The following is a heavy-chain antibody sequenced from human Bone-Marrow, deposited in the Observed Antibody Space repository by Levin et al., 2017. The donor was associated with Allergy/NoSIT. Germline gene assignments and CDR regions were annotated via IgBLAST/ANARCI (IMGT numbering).Heavy chain of an antibody. CDR3: ARPLYCSSTSCYSGPFDY. D-gene: IGHD2-2*01. V-gene: IGHV3-20*04. Sequence: SCAASGFTFDDYGMSWVRQAPGKGLEWVSGINWNGGSTGYADSVKGRFTISRDNAKNSLYLQMNSLRAEDTALYYCARPLYCSSTSCYSGPFDYWGQGTLVTVSS. CDR2: INWNGGST. J-gene: IGHJ4*02. CDR1: GFTFDDYG.